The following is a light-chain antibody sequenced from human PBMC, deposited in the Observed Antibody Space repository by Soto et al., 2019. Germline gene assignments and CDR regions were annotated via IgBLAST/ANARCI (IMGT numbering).Light chain of an antibody. J-gene: IGLJ1*01. CDR1: SSNIGSNS. V-gene: IGLV1-44*01. CDR2: SNN. Sequence: QSVLTQPPSASGTPGQRVTISCSGSSSNIGSNSVNWYQELPGTAPKLLIYSNNQRPSGVPDRFSGSKSGTSASLAISGLQSEDEADYYCAAWDERLNVRYVFGTGTKVTVL. CDR3: AAWDERLNVRYV.